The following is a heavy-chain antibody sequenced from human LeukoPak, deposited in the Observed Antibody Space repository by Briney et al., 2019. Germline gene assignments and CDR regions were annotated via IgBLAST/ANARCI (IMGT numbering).Heavy chain of an antibody. Sequence: SETLSLTCTVSGGSISSYYWSWIRQPPGKGLEWIECISYNGITYYNPSLKSRVTISVDRSRNQFSLTLNSVTAADTAVYYCARQGATVANWFDPWGQGTLVTVSS. V-gene: IGHV4-59*08. D-gene: IGHD4-23*01. CDR1: GGSISSYY. CDR3: ARQGATVANWFDP. J-gene: IGHJ5*02. CDR2: ISYNGIT.